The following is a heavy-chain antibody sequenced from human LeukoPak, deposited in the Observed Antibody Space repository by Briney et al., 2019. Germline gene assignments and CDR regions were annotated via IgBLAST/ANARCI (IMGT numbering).Heavy chain of an antibody. Sequence: KDGESLKISCKGSGYSFTSYWIGWVRQMPGKGLEWMGIIYPGDSDTRYSPSFQGQVTISADKSISTAYLQWSSLKASDTAMYYCARRLRARNYYYGMDVWGQGTTVTVSS. J-gene: IGHJ6*02. CDR3: ARRLRARNYYYGMDV. D-gene: IGHD5-18*01. CDR2: IYPGDSDT. V-gene: IGHV5-51*01. CDR1: GYSFTSYW.